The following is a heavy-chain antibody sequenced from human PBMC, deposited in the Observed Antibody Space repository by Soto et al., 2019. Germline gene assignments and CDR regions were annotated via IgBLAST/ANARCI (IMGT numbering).Heavy chain of an antibody. CDR1: GGSISSYY. D-gene: IGHD2-15*01. J-gene: IGHJ6*03. V-gene: IGHV4-59*08. CDR2: IYYSGST. CDR3: ARHAVVAGYYYYYMDV. Sequence: PSETLSLTCTVSGGSISSYYWSWIRQPPGKGLEWIGYIYYSGSTNYNPSLKSRVTISVDTSKNQFSLKLSSVTAADTAVYYCARHAVVAGYYYYYMDVWGKGTTVTVSS.